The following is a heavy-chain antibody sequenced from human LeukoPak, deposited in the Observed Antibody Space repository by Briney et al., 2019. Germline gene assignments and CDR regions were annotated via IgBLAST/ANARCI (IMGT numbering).Heavy chain of an antibody. CDR2: IWSDGTNK. CDR3: ARDPTSNTYGDYFFDY. Sequence: GGPLRLSCAASGFTFSSYGMHWVRQAPGKGLEWVAFIWSDGTNKFYADSVKVRFTISRDNSRNTLFLQMNSLRAEDTAVYYCARDPTSNTYGDYFFDYWGQGTLVTVSS. V-gene: IGHV3-33*01. D-gene: IGHD4-17*01. J-gene: IGHJ4*02. CDR1: GFTFSSYG.